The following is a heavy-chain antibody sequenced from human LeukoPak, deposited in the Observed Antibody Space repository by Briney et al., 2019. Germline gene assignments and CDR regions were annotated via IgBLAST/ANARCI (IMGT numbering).Heavy chain of an antibody. CDR1: GGSISSYY. CDR2: IYYSGST. CDR3: ARDRIDCSSTSCFDYYYYMDV. V-gene: IGHV4-59*01. Sequence: SETLSLTCTVSGGSISSYYWSWIRQPPGKGLEWIGYIYYSGSTNYNPSLKSRVTISVDTSKNQFSLKLSSVTAADTAVYYCARDRIDCSSTSCFDYYYYMDVWGKGTTVTVSS. J-gene: IGHJ6*03. D-gene: IGHD2-2*01.